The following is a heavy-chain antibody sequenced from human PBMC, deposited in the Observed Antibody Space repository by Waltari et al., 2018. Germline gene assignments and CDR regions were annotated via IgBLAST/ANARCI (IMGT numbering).Heavy chain of an antibody. J-gene: IGHJ4*02. CDR1: GFTFDDYA. V-gene: IGHV3-9*01. D-gene: IGHD1-26*01. Sequence: EVQLVESGGGLVQPGRSLRLSCAASGFTFDDYAMHWVRQAPGKGLEWVSGISWNNGNIGYADSVKGRFTISRDNAKNSLYLQMNSLRTGDTALYYCAKGHSGSYGLDSWGQGTLVTVSP. CDR2: ISWNNGNI. CDR3: AKGHSGSYGLDS.